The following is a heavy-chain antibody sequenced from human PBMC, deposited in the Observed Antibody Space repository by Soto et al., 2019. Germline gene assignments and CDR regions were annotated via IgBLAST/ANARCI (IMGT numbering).Heavy chain of an antibody. V-gene: IGHV3-30*18. CDR1: GFTFSSYG. D-gene: IGHD3-22*01. CDR3: AKDQGRYYDSSGYRHYGMDV. CDR2: ISYDGSNK. J-gene: IGHJ6*02. Sequence: QVQLVESGGGVVQPGRSLRLSCAASGFTFSSYGMHWVRQAPGKGLEWVAGISYDGSNKYYADSVKGRFTISRDNSKNTLYLQMNSLRAEDTAVYYCAKDQGRYYDSSGYRHYGMDVWGQGTTVTVSS.